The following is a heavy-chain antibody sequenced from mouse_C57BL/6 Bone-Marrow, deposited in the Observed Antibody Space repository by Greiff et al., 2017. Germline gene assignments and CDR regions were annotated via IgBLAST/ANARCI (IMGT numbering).Heavy chain of an antibody. CDR2: IHPSDSYT. Sequence: QVQLQQPGAELVKPGASVKVSCKASGYTFTSYWMHWVKQRPGQGLEWIGRIHPSDSYTNYNQKFKGKATLTVDKSSSTAYMQLSSLTSEDSAVYYCAILTGAGAMDYWGQGTSVTVSS. CDR1: GYTFTSYW. V-gene: IGHV1-74*01. CDR3: AILTGAGAMDY. J-gene: IGHJ4*01. D-gene: IGHD4-1*01.